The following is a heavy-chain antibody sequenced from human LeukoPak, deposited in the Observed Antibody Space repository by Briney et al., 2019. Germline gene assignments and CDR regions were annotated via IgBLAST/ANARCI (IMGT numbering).Heavy chain of an antibody. CDR3: ARTPEYFDWFDP. D-gene: IGHD3-9*01. V-gene: IGHV4-59*08. CDR2: IYYSGST. Sequence: SETLSLTCTVSGGSISSYYWSWIRQPPGKGLEWIGYIYYSGSTNYNPSLKSRVTISVDTSKNQFSLKLSSVTAADTAVYYCARTPEYFDWFDPWGQGTLVTVSS. CDR1: GGSISSYY. J-gene: IGHJ5*02.